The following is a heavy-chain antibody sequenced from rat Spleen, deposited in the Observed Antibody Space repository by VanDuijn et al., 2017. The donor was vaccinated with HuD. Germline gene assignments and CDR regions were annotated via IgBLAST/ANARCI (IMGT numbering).Heavy chain of an antibody. CDR1: GFSFSNYY. CDR2: IIYDGSST. D-gene: IGHD1-2*01. Sequence: EVQLVESGGGLVQPGRSLKLSCAASGFSFSNYYMTWVRQAPKKGLEWVATIIYDGSSTYYRDSVKGRFTISRDNAKSTLYLQMDSLRSEDTATYYCADRGTIAAISREGWFAYWGQGTLVTVSS. CDR3: ADRGTIAAISREGWFAY. V-gene: IGHV5-7*01. J-gene: IGHJ3*01.